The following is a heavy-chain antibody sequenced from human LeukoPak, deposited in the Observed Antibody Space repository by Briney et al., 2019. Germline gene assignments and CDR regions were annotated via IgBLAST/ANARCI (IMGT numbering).Heavy chain of an antibody. Sequence: ASVKVSCKASGYTFTSYAMHWVRQAPGQRLEWMGWINAGNGNTKYSQEFQGRVTMTTDTSTSTAYMELRSLRSDDTAVYYCARDPVTTGNNWFDPWGQGTLVTVSS. J-gene: IGHJ5*02. D-gene: IGHD4-11*01. CDR3: ARDPVTTGNNWFDP. CDR2: INAGNGNT. V-gene: IGHV1-3*01. CDR1: GYTFTSYA.